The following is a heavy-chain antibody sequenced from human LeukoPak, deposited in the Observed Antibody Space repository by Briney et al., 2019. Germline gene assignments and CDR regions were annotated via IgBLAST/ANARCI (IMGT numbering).Heavy chain of an antibody. Sequence: SETLSLTCSVSGGSITSYYWSWIRQPPGKGLEWLGHIYTNGSTNDNPSLKSRVTISVDTSKKQFSLKLSSVTAADTAVYYCATVNLIRGWTSHCYTRVCNWFDPWGQGTLVTVSS. D-gene: IGHD2-2*02. CDR3: ATVNLIRGWTSHCYTRVCNWFDP. V-gene: IGHV4-4*09. J-gene: IGHJ5*02. CDR2: IYTNGST. CDR1: GGSITSYY.